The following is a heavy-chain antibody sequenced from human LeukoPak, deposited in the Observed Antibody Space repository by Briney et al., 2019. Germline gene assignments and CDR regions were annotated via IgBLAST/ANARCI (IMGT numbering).Heavy chain of an antibody. CDR2: ISGSGDST. V-gene: IGHV3-23*01. CDR3: AGYYYDSSGYYYGGNYFDY. CDR1: GFTFSNYA. J-gene: IGHJ4*02. Sequence: GGSLRLSCAASGFTFSNYALSWVRQAPGKGLEWVSSISGSGDSTNYADSVKGRFTVSRDNSKNTLYLQLNSLRADDTAVYYCAGYYYDSSGYYYGGNYFDYWGQGTLVTVSS. D-gene: IGHD3-22*01.